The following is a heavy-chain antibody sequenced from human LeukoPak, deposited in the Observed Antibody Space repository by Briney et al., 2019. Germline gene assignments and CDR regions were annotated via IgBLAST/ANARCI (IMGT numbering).Heavy chain of an antibody. CDR1: GDSVGSNY. V-gene: IGHV4-59*08. Sequence: SETLSLTCTVSGDSVGSNYWTWLRQPPGKGLEWIGFIYFTGSHNYSPSLKSRVTISVDTSKNQFSLKLSSVTAADTAVYFCARGFRGDNFDYWGQGTLVTVSS. D-gene: IGHD7-27*01. CDR2: IYFTGSH. CDR3: ARGFRGDNFDY. J-gene: IGHJ4*02.